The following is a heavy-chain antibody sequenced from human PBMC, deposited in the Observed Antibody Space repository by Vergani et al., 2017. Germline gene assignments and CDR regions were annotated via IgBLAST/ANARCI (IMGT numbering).Heavy chain of an antibody. CDR2: IYYSGST. Sequence: QVQLQESGPGLVKPSQTLSLICTVSGGSISSGGYYWSWIRQHPGKGLEWIGYIYYSGSTYYNPSLKSRVTISVDTSKNQFSLKLSSVTAADTAVYYCARSRSIFGVDTLDAFDIWGQGTMVTVSS. V-gene: IGHV4-31*03. D-gene: IGHD3-3*02. CDR3: ARSRSIFGVDTLDAFDI. J-gene: IGHJ3*02. CDR1: GGSISSGGYY.